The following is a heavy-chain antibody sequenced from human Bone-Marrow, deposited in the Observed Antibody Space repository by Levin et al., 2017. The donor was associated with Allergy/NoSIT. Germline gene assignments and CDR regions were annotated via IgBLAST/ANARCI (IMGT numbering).Heavy chain of an antibody. CDR3: ARGAYSSGWYGSALDY. CDR2: VYYTGIT. CDR1: GGSVSSGDYY. Sequence: PSETLSLTCTVSGGSVSSGDYYWTWIRQPPGKGPQWIGYVYYTGITSYNPSLKSRITISVDTSKNQFSLKLNSVTAADTAVYYCARGAYSSGWYGSALDYWGQGSLVTVSS. D-gene: IGHD6-19*01. V-gene: IGHV4-61*08. J-gene: IGHJ4*02.